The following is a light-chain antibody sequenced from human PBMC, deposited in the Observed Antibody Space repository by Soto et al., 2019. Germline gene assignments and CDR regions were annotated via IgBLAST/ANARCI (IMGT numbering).Light chain of an antibody. CDR3: CSYARSVTLV. CDR2: EGT. CDR1: SSDVGTYNL. J-gene: IGLJ2*01. Sequence: QSALTQPASVSGSPGQSITISCTGTSSDVGTYNLVSWYQQHPGKAPKLMIYEGTKRPSGVSNRFSGSKSGNTASLTISGLQAEDEADYYCCSYARSVTLVFGGGTKVTVL. V-gene: IGLV2-23*01.